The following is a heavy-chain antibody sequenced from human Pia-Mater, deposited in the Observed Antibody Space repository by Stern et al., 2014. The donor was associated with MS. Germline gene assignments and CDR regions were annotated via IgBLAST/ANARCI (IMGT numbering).Heavy chain of an antibody. Sequence: QVQLVQSGAEVKKSGASVKVSCKASGYTFTGSFMYWVRQAPGQGLEWMGRINPKSGVTDYAEKFEGRLTLTRDTSISTAYMELSRLTSDDTAVYFCARGPKFGAFDLWGQGTLVTISA. J-gene: IGHJ3*01. CDR3: ARGPKFGAFDL. D-gene: IGHD3-3*01. V-gene: IGHV1-2*06. CDR2: INPKSGVT. CDR1: GYTFTGSF.